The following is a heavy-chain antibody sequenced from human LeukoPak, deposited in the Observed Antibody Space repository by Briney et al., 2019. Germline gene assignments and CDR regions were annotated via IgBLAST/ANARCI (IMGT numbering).Heavy chain of an antibody. V-gene: IGHV3-64*02. J-gene: IGHJ4*02. D-gene: IGHD1-14*01. CDR3: ARVGPETAFDY. CDR2: INYKGGTT. CDR1: GFTLSSFS. Sequence: GGSLRFSGAASGFTLSSFSMHWVRQSPGRGLEYVSAINYKGGTTYYADSVKGRFTISRDNSKNTLYLQMASLRGEDMAVYYCARVGPETAFDYWGQGTLVTVSS.